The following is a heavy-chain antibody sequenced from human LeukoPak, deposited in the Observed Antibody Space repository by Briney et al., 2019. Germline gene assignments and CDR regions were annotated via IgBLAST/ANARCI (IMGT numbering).Heavy chain of an antibody. CDR1: GGSISPYY. J-gene: IGHJ3*02. CDR2: ISYSGST. D-gene: IGHD3-10*01. Sequence: SETLSLTCTVSGGSISPYYWSWLRQPPGKGLEWIGYISYSGSTKNNPSLKGRVTISVDTSKNQFSLKLTSVTAADAAVYYCAKEGAESFPDAFDIWGQGTMITVSS. CDR3: AKEGAESFPDAFDI. V-gene: IGHV4-59*01.